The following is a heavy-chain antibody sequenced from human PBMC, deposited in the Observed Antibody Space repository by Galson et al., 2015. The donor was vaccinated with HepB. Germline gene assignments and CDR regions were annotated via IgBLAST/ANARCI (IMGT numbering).Heavy chain of an antibody. CDR2: IYPNDSDT. Sequence: SGAEVKKPGESLQISCKASGYRFSTSWIGWVRQMPGRGLEWMAMIYPNDSDTRYNPSMEGHVIMSVDKSINTAYLQWRGLKPSESGIYFCARTSGFPWGQGTQVTVSS. V-gene: IGHV5-51*03. CDR1: GYRFSTSW. J-gene: IGHJ5*02. D-gene: IGHD5-12*01. CDR3: ARTSGFP.